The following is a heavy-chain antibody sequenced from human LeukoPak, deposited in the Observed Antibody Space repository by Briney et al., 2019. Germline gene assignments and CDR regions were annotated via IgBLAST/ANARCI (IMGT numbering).Heavy chain of an antibody. CDR2: ISSSSSTI. Sequence: PGGSLRLSRAASGFTFSSYSMNWVRQAPGKGLEWVSYISSSSSTIYYAHSVKGRFTISRDNAKNSLYLQMNSLRAEDTAVYYCARVYCSGGSCSTGDYFDYWGQGTLVTVSS. V-gene: IGHV3-48*01. CDR1: GFTFSSYS. CDR3: ARVYCSGGSCSTGDYFDY. J-gene: IGHJ4*02. D-gene: IGHD2-15*01.